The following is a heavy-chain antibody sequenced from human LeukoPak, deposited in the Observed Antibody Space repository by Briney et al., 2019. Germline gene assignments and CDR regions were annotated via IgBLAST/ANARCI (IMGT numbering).Heavy chain of an antibody. CDR2: IHTTGAT. CDR1: SGSINSYY. CDR3: GRQGYTASHYFLDF. Sequence: SETLSLTCTVSSGSINSYYWGWVRQPPGKGLEWIGRIHTTGATQYNPSLKSRLTMSIDTSTSQFSLNLRSVTAADTAVYYCGRQGYTASHYFLDFWSQGTLVAVS. D-gene: IGHD2-2*02. V-gene: IGHV4-4*07. J-gene: IGHJ4*02.